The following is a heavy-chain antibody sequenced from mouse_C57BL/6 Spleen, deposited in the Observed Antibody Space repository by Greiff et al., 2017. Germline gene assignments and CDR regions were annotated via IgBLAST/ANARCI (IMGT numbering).Heavy chain of an antibody. CDR3: ARSSYYGSNGY. V-gene: IGHV1-69*01. J-gene: IGHJ2*01. CDR1: GYTFTSYW. CDR2: IDPSDSYT. D-gene: IGHD1-1*01. Sequence: VQLKQPGAELVMPGASVKLSCKASGYTFTSYWMHWVKQRPGQGLEWIGEIDPSDSYTNYNQKFKGKSTLTVDKSSSTAYMQLSSLTSEDSAVYYCARSSYYGSNGYWGQGTTLTVSS.